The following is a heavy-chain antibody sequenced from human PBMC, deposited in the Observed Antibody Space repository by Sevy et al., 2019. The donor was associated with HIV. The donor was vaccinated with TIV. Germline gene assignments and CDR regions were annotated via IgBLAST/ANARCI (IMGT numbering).Heavy chain of an antibody. CDR1: GFTFSNYA. CDR3: AKSPSSPGSSSTWATFDY. CDR2: ISASGGTT. V-gene: IGHV3-23*01. Sequence: GGSLRLSCAASGFTFSNYAMSWVRQAPGKGLEWVSAISASGGTTFFADSVKGRFTISRDNSKNTMYLQMNSLRVEDTAVYYCAKSPSSPGSSSTWATFDYWGLGTLVTVSS. J-gene: IGHJ4*02. D-gene: IGHD6-13*01.